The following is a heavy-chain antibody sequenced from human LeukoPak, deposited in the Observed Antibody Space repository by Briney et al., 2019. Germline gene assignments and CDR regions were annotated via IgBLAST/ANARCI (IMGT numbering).Heavy chain of an antibody. CDR1: GGSFTGYY. J-gene: IGHJ4*02. Sequence: SETLSLTCAVYGGSFTGYYWSWIRQPPGKGLEWIGEINHSGSTNYNPSLKSRVTISVDTSKNQFSLKLSSVTAADTAVYYCARGRVLDYWGQGTLVTVSS. CDR3: ARGRVLDY. D-gene: IGHD3-10*02. CDR2: INHSGST. V-gene: IGHV4-34*01.